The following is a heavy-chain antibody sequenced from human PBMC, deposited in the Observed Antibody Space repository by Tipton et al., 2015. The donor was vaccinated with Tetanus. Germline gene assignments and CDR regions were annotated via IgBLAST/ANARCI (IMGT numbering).Heavy chain of an antibody. V-gene: IGHV4-30-4*01. Sequence: TLSLTCSVSGDSIRSEDYYWGWIRQSPGKGLEWLGYLYYSGSTYNTPSLKIRFSISLDASKNQFSLSLNPVPAADSARYYCASLPCRSPSCDCFYYYYVVVGGAGAAVAVAS. J-gene: IGHJ6*03. D-gene: IGHD2-2*01. CDR3: ASLPCRSPSCDCFYYYYVVV. CDR1: GDSIRSEDYY. CDR2: LYYSGST.